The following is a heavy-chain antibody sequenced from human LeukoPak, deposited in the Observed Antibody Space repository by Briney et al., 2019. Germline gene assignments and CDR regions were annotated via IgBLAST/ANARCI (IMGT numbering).Heavy chain of an antibody. CDR3: ARDGTYYYDSSGYYEDDY. D-gene: IGHD3-22*01. CDR1: GYTFTSYG. V-gene: IGHV1-69*06. CDR2: IIPIFGTA. Sequence: SVKVSCKASGYTFTSYGISWVRQAPGQGLEWMGWIIPIFGTANYAQKFQGRVTITADKSTSTAYMELSSLRSEDTAVYYCARDGTYYYDSSGYYEDDYWGQGTLVTVSS. J-gene: IGHJ4*02.